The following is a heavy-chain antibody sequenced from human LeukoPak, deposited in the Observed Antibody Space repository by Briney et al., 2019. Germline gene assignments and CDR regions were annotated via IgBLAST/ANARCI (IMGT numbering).Heavy chain of an antibody. CDR3: AGGRPILTGHGDWFDP. V-gene: IGHV4-34*01. CDR1: GGSFSGYY. D-gene: IGHD3-9*01. J-gene: IGHJ5*02. CDR2: INHSGGT. Sequence: SETLSLTCAVYGGSFSGYYWSWIRQPPGKGLEWIGEINHSGGTNYNPSLKSRVTISVDTSKNQFSLKLSSVAAADTAVYYCAGGRPILTGHGDWFDPWGQGTLVTVSS.